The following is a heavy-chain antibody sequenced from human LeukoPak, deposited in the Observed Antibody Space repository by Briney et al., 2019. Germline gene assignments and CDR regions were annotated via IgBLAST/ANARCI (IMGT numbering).Heavy chain of an antibody. Sequence: PSETLSLTCAVYGGSFSGYYWSWIRQTPGKGLEWIGEISQSGGTKYYPPLKSRVTISMDTSKNQFSLHLRSVTAADTAVYFCARVSGLNNFDSWGQGTLVIVSA. D-gene: IGHD1/OR15-1a*01. V-gene: IGHV4-34*01. CDR2: ISQSGGT. J-gene: IGHJ4*02. CDR3: ARVSGLNNFDS. CDR1: GGSFSGYY.